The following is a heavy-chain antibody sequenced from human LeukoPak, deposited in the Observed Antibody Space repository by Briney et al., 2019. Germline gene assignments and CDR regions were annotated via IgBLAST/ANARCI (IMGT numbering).Heavy chain of an antibody. CDR3: ASLVMVRGLPDAFDI. Sequence: PSETLSLTCTVSGGSISSYYWSWIRQRPGKGLEWIGYIYYSGSTNYNPSLKSRVTISVDTSKNQFSLKLSSVTAADTAVYYCASLVMVRGLPDAFDIWGQGTMVTVSS. V-gene: IGHV4-59*08. CDR1: GGSISSYY. CDR2: IYYSGST. D-gene: IGHD3-10*01. J-gene: IGHJ3*02.